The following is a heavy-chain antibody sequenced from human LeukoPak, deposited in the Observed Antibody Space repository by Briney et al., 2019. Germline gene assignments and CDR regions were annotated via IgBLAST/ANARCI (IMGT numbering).Heavy chain of an antibody. Sequence: ASVKVSCKASGYTFTSHFMHWVRQAPGQGLEWMGIINPRGGSTSYTQKFQGRVTMTRDTSTSTVYMELSRLGSDDTAMYYCARNVAVSSSSGGRDYWGQGTLVTVSS. CDR2: INPRGGST. J-gene: IGHJ4*02. V-gene: IGHV1-46*01. CDR3: ARNVAVSSSSGGRDY. CDR1: GYTFTSHF. D-gene: IGHD6-6*01.